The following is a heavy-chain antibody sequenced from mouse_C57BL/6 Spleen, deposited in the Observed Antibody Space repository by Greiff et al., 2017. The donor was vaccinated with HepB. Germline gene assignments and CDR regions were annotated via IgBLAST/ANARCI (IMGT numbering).Heavy chain of an antibody. Sequence: EVQLQQSGPELVKPGASVKISCKASGYTFTDYYMNWVKQSHGKSLEWIGDINPNNGGTSYNQKFKGKATLTVDKSSSTAYMELRSLTSEDSAVYYCARRRDITTVLFDYWGQGTTLTVSS. CDR3: ARRRDITTVLFDY. J-gene: IGHJ2*01. D-gene: IGHD1-1*01. CDR2: INPNNGGT. V-gene: IGHV1-26*01. CDR1: GYTFTDYY.